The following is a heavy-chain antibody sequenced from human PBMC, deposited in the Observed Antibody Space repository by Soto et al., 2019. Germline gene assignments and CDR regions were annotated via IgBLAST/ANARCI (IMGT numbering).Heavy chain of an antibody. CDR1: GFTFDDYA. V-gene: IGHV3-9*01. CDR2: ISWNSGSI. D-gene: IGHD4-17*01. CDR3: AKDRSDYGDPEYYFDY. J-gene: IGHJ4*02. Sequence: DVQLVESGGGLVQPGRSLRLSCAASGFTFDDYAMHWVRQAPGKGLEWVSGISWNSGSIGYADSVKGRFTISRDNAKNSLYLQMNSLRAEDTALYYCAKDRSDYGDPEYYFDYWGQGTLVTVSS.